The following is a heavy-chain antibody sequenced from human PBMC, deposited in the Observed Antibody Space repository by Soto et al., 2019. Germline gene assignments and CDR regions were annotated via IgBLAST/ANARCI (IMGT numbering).Heavy chain of an antibody. CDR3: AHRDSTGTTTYFDS. CDR2: IYWDGES. Sequence: QITLKEAEPTLVKPTETLTLTCTFSGFSFTTTRIGVGWTRQPPGQALEWLAIIYWDGESRYNPLLRRRLTLTEDTSKNQVVLTMTNMDPKDTATYYCAHRDSTGTTTYFDSWGQGIPVTVAS. D-gene: IGHD1-1*01. CDR1: GFSFTTTRIG. V-gene: IGHV2-5*02. J-gene: IGHJ4*02.